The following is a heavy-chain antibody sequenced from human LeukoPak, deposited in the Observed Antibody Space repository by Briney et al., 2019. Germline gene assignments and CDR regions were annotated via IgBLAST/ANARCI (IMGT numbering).Heavy chain of an antibody. J-gene: IGHJ4*02. V-gene: IGHV4-61*02. D-gene: IGHD3-3*01. CDR1: GGSISSGSYY. CDR2: IYTSGST. Sequence: PSETLSLTCTVSGGSISSGSYYWGWIRQPAGKGLEWIGRIYTSGSTNYNPSLKSRVTISVDTSKNQFALKPSSVTAADAAVYYCARGDYDFWSGYLDYWGQGTLVTVSS. CDR3: ARGDYDFWSGYLDY.